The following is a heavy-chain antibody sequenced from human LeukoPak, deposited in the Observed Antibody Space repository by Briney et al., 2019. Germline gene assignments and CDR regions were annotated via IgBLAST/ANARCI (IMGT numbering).Heavy chain of an antibody. J-gene: IGHJ4*02. V-gene: IGHV3-7*01. Sequence: GGSLRLSCAASGFTFSSYWMSWVRQAPGKGLEWVANIKQDGSEKYYVDSVKGRFTISRDNAKNSLYLQMNSLRAEDTAVYYCARVELGEPDYFDYWGQGTLVTVSS. CDR2: IKQDGSEK. D-gene: IGHD1-14*01. CDR1: GFTFSSYW. CDR3: ARVELGEPDYFDY.